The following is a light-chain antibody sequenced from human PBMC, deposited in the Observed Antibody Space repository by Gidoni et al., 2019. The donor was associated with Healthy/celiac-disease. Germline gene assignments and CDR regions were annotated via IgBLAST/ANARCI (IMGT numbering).Light chain of an antibody. CDR2: GAS. CDR3: QQYGSSPRLT. J-gene: IGKJ4*01. CDR1: QSVSSSY. Sequence: EIVLTQSPGTLSLSPGERATLSCRASQSVSSSYLAWYQQKPGHAPRRLIYGASSRATGIPDRFSGSGSGTDFTLTISRLEPEDFAVYYCQQYGSSPRLTCGGGTKVEIK. V-gene: IGKV3-20*01.